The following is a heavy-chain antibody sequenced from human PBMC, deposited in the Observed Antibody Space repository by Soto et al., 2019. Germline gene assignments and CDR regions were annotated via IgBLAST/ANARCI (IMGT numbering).Heavy chain of an antibody. Sequence: QVQLVQSGAEVRTPGASVKVSCKASGYTFTSYDINWVRQATGQGPEWMGWMNPDSGNTGYVQKFQGRGTMTRNTAISTAYRELSSLRSEDTAVYYCARSVGGSNVNFDYWGQGTLVTVSS. CDR1: GYTFTSYD. V-gene: IGHV1-8*01. CDR2: MNPDSGNT. D-gene: IGHD3-10*01. J-gene: IGHJ4*02. CDR3: ARSVGGSNVNFDY.